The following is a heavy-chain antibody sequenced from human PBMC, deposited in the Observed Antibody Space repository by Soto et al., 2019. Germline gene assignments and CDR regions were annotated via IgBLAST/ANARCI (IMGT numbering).Heavy chain of an antibody. V-gene: IGHV1-69*04. J-gene: IGHJ6*03. CDR1: GGTLSSET. CDR3: AREEGYYYMGTFPVYSMDV. Sequence: QVQLVQSGPEVQKSGSSVKVSCKVSGGTLSSETISWLRQAPGQGLEWMGRIIPLLGIGNYAQKFQGRVTITEDISTNTGYMELSSLTSQDTAIYYCAREEGYYYMGTFPVYSMDVWGNGTTVTVSS. CDR2: IIPLLGIG. D-gene: IGHD3-10*01.